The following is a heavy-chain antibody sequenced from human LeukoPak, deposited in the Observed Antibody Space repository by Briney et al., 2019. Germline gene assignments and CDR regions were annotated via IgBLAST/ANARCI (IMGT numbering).Heavy chain of an antibody. CDR2: IYYSGST. J-gene: IGHJ6*03. D-gene: IGHD3-10*01. V-gene: IGHV4-59*01. Sequence: SETLSLTCTVSGGSISSYYWSWIRQPPGKGLEWIGYIYYSGSTNYNPSLKSRVTISVDTSKNQFSLKLSSVTAADTAVYYCARSPPYYGSGDYYYYYYMDVWGKGTTVTVSS. CDR1: GGSISSYY. CDR3: ARSPPYYGSGDYYYYYYMDV.